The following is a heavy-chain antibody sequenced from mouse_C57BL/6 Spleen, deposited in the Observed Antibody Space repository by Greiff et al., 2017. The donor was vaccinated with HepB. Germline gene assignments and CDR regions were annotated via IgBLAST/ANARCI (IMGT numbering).Heavy chain of an antibody. D-gene: IGHD2-14*01. V-gene: IGHV1-61*01. CDR3: AREGVLHYFDY. CDR1: GYTFTSYW. Sequence: QVQLKQSGAELVRPGSSVKLSCKASGYTFTSYWMDWVKQRPGQGLEWIGNIYPSDSETHYNQKFKDKATLTVDKSSSTAYMQLSSLTSEDSAVYYCAREGVLHYFDYWGQGTTLTVSS. CDR2: IYPSDSET. J-gene: IGHJ2*01.